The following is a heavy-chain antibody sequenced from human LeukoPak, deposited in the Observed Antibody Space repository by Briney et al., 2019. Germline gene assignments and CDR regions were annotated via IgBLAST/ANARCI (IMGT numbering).Heavy chain of an antibody. J-gene: IGHJ4*02. D-gene: IGHD3-22*01. CDR2: IYYSGST. CDR3: ARDRYLNYYDSSRAGGYFDY. Sequence: PSETLSLTCTVSGGSISSGDYYWSWIRQPPGKGLEWIGYIYYSGSTNYNPSLKSRVTISVDTSKNQFSLKLSSVTAADTAVYYCARDRYLNYYDSSRAGGYFDYWGQGTLVTVSS. V-gene: IGHV4-61*08. CDR1: GGSISSGDYY.